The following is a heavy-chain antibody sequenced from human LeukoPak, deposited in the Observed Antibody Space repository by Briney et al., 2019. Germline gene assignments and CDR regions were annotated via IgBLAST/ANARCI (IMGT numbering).Heavy chain of an antibody. CDR3: TRGSPYFDFWSGFYAY. J-gene: IGHJ4*02. CDR2: INSDGSTT. D-gene: IGHD3-3*01. Sequence: GGSLRLSCAASGFIFSEYWMYWVRQAPGKGLAWVARINSDGSTTNYADSAKGRFTISRDNAKNTLYLQMDSLRAEDTGVYYCTRGSPYFDFWSGFYAYWGRGTLVTVSS. CDR1: GFIFSEYW. V-gene: IGHV3-74*01.